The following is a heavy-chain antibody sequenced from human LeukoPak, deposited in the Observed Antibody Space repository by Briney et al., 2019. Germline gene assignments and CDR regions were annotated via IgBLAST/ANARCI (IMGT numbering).Heavy chain of an antibody. D-gene: IGHD5-18*01. Sequence: GESLKISCEASGFNFNNYWVGWVRQMPGKGLEWMGIIYPGDYDTRYSPSFQGHVTISADRSISTAYLQWSSLKASVTAMYYCARLRYGVDYWGQGTLVTVSS. V-gene: IGHV5-51*01. CDR2: IYPGDYDT. J-gene: IGHJ4*02. CDR3: ARLRYGVDY. CDR1: GFNFNNYW.